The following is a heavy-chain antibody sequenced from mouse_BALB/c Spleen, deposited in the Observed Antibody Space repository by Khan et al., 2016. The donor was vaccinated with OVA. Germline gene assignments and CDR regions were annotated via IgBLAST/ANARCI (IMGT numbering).Heavy chain of an antibody. V-gene: IGHV1S81*02. CDR1: GYTLTSYW. CDR2: INPSNGRT. D-gene: IGHD2-1*01. CDR3: ARLLINFDY. Sequence: QVQLQQPGAELVNPGASVNLSCKASGYTLTSYWMHWVKQRPGQGLEWIGEINPSNGRTNYNEKFKSKATLTVAKSSSTAYMQLSSPTSEDSAVYYCARLLINFDYWGQGTTLTGSS. J-gene: IGHJ2*01.